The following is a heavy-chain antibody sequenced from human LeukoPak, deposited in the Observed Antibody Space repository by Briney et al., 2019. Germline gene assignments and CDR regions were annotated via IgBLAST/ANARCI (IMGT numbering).Heavy chain of an antibody. CDR3: ARDRGGKGSAIFY. CDR1: GYNFPSYG. V-gene: IGHV1-18*01. Sequence: ASVKVCCKASGYNFPSYGINWVRQAPGQGLEWMGWIRPHTGETNSAQRFQDRVTMTTDASTTTAYMELRSLRFDDTAVYYCARDRGGKGSAIFYWGQGSLVTVSS. D-gene: IGHD2-2*01. J-gene: IGHJ4*02. CDR2: IRPHTGET.